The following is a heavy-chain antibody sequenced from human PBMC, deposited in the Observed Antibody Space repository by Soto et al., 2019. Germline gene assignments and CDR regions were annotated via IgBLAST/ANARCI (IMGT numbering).Heavy chain of an antibody. D-gene: IGHD3-22*01. J-gene: IGHJ4*02. Sequence: PGGSLRLSCAASGFTFSSYSMNWVRQAPGKGLEWVSYISSSSSTIYYADSVKGRFTISRDNAKNSLYLQMNSLRDEDTAVYYCARDPGERASYYYDSSGPAFDCWGQGTLVTVSS. CDR2: ISSSSSTI. CDR1: GFTFSSYS. CDR3: ARDPGERASYYYDSSGPAFDC. V-gene: IGHV3-48*02.